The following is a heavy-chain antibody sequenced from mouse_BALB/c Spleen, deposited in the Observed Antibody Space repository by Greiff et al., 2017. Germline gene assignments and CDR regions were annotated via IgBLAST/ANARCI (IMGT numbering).Heavy chain of an antibody. J-gene: IGHJ2*01. CDR1: GCAFTSYC. CDR2: IDPYDSET. V-gene: IGHV1-61*01. D-gene: IGHD2-1*01. Sequence: VQLHQPGAELVRPKASVPLSCKASGCAFTSYCGDWVKQRAEQGLEWIGRIDPYDSETHYNQKFKDKAILTVDKSSSTAYMQLSSLTSEDSAVYYCARDYGNYFDDWGQGTTLTVSS. CDR3: ARDYGNYFDD.